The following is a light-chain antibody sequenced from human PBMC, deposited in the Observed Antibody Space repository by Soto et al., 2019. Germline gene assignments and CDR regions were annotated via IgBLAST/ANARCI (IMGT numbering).Light chain of an antibody. CDR2: AAS. Sequence: SVLTQSPATVSSSPGERASLSCRASQSVSSLLAWYQQKPGQAPRLLIYAASNRATGIPARFSGSGSGTDFTLTISSLEPEDFAVYYCQQRSNWPWTFGQGSKVDIK. CDR3: QQRSNWPWT. CDR1: QSVSSL. V-gene: IGKV3-11*01. J-gene: IGKJ1*01.